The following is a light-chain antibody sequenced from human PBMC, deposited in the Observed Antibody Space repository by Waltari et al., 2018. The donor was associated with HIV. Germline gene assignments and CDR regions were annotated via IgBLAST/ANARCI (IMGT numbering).Light chain of an antibody. Sequence: QSVLTQPPSASGTPGQTATIPCSGSSSNIGNNIVTWYQQFPGTAPKVLIYNNDQRPSGVPDRFSGSKSGTSASLAISGLQSEDEADYYCSSWDDSLNGRVFGGGTRLTVL. CDR1: SSNIGNNI. CDR2: NND. V-gene: IGLV1-44*01. CDR3: SSWDDSLNGRV. J-gene: IGLJ3*02.